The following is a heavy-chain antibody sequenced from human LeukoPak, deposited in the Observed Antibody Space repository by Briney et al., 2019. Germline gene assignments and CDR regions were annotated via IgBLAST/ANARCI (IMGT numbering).Heavy chain of an antibody. D-gene: IGHD6-6*01. J-gene: IGHJ6*02. V-gene: IGHV3-9*01. CDR2: ISWNSGSI. CDR3: VKDSSAYAMDV. Sequence: GGSLRLSCAASGFTFDEYAMHWVRQAPGKGLEWVSGISWNSGSIGYAGSVKGWFTISRDNAKNSLYLQMTSLRAEDTALYYCVKDSSAYAMDVWGQGTTVTVSS. CDR1: GFTFDEYA.